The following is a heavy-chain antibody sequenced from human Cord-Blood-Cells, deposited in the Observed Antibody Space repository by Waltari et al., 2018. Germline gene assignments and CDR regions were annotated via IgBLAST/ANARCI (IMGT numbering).Heavy chain of an antibody. J-gene: IGHJ3*02. Sequence: QVQLQQWGAGLLKPSETLSLTCAVYGGSFSGYYWSWLRQPPGKGLEWNGEINHSGSTNYNPSLKSRVTISVDTSKNQFTLKLSSVTAADTAVYYCARFSGVTIFGVVIMSDAFDIWGQGTMVTVSS. CDR2: INHSGST. D-gene: IGHD3-3*01. CDR1: GGSFSGYY. CDR3: ARFSGVTIFGVVIMSDAFDI. V-gene: IGHV4-34*01.